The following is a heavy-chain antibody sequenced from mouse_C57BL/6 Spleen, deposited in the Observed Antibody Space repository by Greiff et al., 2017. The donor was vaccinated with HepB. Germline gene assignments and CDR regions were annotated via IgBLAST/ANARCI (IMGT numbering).Heavy chain of an antibody. CDR1: GFTFSDYG. CDR3: ARRDYYGSSSPAWFAY. CDR2: ISSGSSTI. Sequence: EVMLVESGGGLVKPGGSLKLSCAASGFTFSDYGMHWVRQAPEKGLEWVAYISSGSSTIYYADTVKGRFTISRDNAKNTLFLQMTSLRSEDTAMYYCARRDYYGSSSPAWFAYWGQGTLVTVSA. V-gene: IGHV5-17*01. D-gene: IGHD1-1*01. J-gene: IGHJ3*01.